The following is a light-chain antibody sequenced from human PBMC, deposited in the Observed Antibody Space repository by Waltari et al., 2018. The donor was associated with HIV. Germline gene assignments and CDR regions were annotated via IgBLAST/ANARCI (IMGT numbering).Light chain of an antibody. J-gene: IGKJ4*02. CDR3: QQSYSTPPRT. CDR1: QSSRSN. Sequence: DIQLTQSPSSLSASIGDRVTITCQASQSSRSNLNWYQKTPGKAPTLLIYASSSLNSGVPLRFSCSVSGTDFTLTISSLQPEDFATYYCQQSYSTPPRTFGGGTKVEIK. V-gene: IGKV1-39*01. CDR2: ASS.